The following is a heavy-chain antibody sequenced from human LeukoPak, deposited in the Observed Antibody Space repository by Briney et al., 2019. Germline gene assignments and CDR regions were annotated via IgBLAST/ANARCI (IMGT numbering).Heavy chain of an antibody. CDR1: GFTFNIYA. CDR3: ARVRGRDKDAFYI. D-gene: IGHD5-24*01. Sequence: GGSLRLSCAASGFTFNIYALHWVRQAPGKGLEYVSAISSSGDSTYYADSVKGRFTISRDNSKNTLYLQMGSLRAEDMAVYYCARVRGRDKDAFYIWGEGTMVTVSS. CDR2: ISSSGDST. J-gene: IGHJ3*02. V-gene: IGHV3-64*02.